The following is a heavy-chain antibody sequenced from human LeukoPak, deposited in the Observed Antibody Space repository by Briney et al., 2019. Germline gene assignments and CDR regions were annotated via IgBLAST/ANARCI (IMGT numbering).Heavy chain of an antibody. V-gene: IGHV4-39*07. Sequence: PSETLSLTCTVSGGSISSSSYYWGWIRQPPGKGLEWIGSIYYSGSTYYNPSLKSRVTISVDTSKNQFSLQLSSVTAADTAVYYCARVYWSYYYYMDVWGKGTTVTVSS. D-gene: IGHD2-8*02. CDR3: ARVYWSYYYYMDV. J-gene: IGHJ6*03. CDR1: GGSISSSSYY. CDR2: IYYSGST.